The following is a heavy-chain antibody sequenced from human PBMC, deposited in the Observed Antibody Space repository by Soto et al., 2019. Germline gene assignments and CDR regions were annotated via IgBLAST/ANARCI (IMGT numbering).Heavy chain of an antibody. Sequence: QITLKESGPTLVKPTQTLTLTCTFSGFSLSTSGVDVGWIRQPPGKALEWLALIYWDDDKRSSPSLQSKLTITKDTSQNQVVLTMTNIDPLDTATYYCAHRRPYSNSPEYFFDYWGQGTLVTVSS. J-gene: IGHJ4*02. CDR2: IYWDDDK. D-gene: IGHD6-6*01. V-gene: IGHV2-5*02. CDR1: GFSLSTSGVD. CDR3: AHRRPYSNSPEYFFDY.